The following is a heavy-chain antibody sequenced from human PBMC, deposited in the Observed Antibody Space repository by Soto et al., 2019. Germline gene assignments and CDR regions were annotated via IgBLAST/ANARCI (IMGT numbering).Heavy chain of an antibody. J-gene: IGHJ6*03. V-gene: IGHV3-23*01. CDR3: AKGPPLDLYYYYYMDV. D-gene: IGHD3-9*01. CDR2: ISGSGGST. Sequence: GGSLRLSCAASEINCRSYARRWLSQAPGKGLEWVSAISGSGGSTYYADSVKGRFTISRDNSKNTLYLQMNSLRAEDTAVYYCAKGPPLDLYYYYYMDVWGKGTTVTVSS. CDR1: EINCRSYA.